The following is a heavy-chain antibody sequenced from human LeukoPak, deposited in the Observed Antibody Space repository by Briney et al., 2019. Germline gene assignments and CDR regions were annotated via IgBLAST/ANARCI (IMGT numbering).Heavy chain of an antibody. CDR3: ARGLITMVRGSNAFDI. Sequence: ASVKVSCKASEYTFTGYYMHWVRQAPGQGLEWMGWINPNSGGTNYAQKFQGRVTMTRDTSISTAYLELSRLRSDDTAVYFCARGLITMVRGSNAFDIWGQGTMVTVSS. CDR2: INPNSGGT. CDR1: EYTFTGYY. V-gene: IGHV1-2*02. D-gene: IGHD3-10*01. J-gene: IGHJ3*02.